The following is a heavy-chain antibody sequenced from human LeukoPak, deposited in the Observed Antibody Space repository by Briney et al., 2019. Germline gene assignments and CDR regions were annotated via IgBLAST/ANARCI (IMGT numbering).Heavy chain of an antibody. V-gene: IGHV3-21*01. D-gene: IGHD3-22*01. CDR1: GFTFSSYS. CDR3: ARDLFVEYYYDSSGYYGY. CDR2: ISSSSSYI. J-gene: IGHJ4*02. Sequence: GGSLRLSCAASGFTFSSYSMNWVRQAPGKGLEWVSSISSSSSYIYYADSVKGRFTISRDNAKNSLYLQMNSLRAEDTAVYYCARDLFVEYYYDSSGYYGYWGQGTLVTVSS.